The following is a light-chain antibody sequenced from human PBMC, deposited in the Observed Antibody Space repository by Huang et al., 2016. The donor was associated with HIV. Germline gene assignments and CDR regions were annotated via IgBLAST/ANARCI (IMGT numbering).Light chain of an antibody. Sequence: DIVMTQSPATLSVSPGERATLSCRASQSVGSSLAWYQQKPGQAPRLLIYGASTRATCIPGRFSCSGSWKEFTLTINSLQSEDFAVYYCQQYNDWARTFGQGTKVEI. CDR3: QQYNDWART. J-gene: IGKJ1*01. CDR1: QSVGSS. CDR2: GAS. V-gene: IGKV3-15*01.